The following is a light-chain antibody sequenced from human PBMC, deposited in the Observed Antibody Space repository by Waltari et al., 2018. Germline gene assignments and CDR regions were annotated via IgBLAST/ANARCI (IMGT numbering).Light chain of an antibody. CDR3: ATWDDSLNGRVV. V-gene: IGLV1-44*01. Sequence: QSVLTQPPSASGTPGQRVPISCSGSSSNIGSKTVNWYQQLPGPAPKLLIYSNNQRPSGVPDRFSGSKSVTSASLAISGLQSEDAADYYCATWDDSLNGRVVFGGGTKLTVL. CDR1: SSNIGSKT. J-gene: IGLJ2*01. CDR2: SNN.